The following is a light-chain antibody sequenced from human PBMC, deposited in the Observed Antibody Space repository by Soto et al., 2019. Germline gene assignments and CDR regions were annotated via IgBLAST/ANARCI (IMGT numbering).Light chain of an antibody. CDR1: KLGDKY. CDR2: QDS. Sequence: SYELTQPPSVSVSPGQTASITCSGDKLGDKYACWYQQKPGQSPVLVIYQDSKRPSGIPERFSGSNSGNTATLTISGTQAXXXXXXXXXXXXXXSXVXGTXTKLTVL. CDR3: XXXXXXSXV. J-gene: IGLJ1*01. V-gene: IGLV3-1*01.